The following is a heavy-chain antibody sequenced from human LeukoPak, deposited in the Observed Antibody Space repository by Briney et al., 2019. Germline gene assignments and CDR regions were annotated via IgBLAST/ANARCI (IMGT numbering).Heavy chain of an antibody. V-gene: IGHV3-20*04. CDR1: VFTFDGYG. CDR3: ARDIYGSGGY. Sequence: GGFLRLSCSASVFTFDGYGMSWVRQAPWKGLEWVSGINWNGGSTGYADSMKGRFTISRDNAKKSLYLQMNSLRVEDTALYYCARDIYGSGGYWGQGTLVTVSS. CDR2: INWNGGST. D-gene: IGHD3-10*01. J-gene: IGHJ4*02.